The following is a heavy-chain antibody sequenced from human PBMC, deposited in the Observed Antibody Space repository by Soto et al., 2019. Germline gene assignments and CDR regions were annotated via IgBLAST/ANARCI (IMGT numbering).Heavy chain of an antibody. J-gene: IGHJ5*02. D-gene: IGHD3-10*01. CDR1: GYTFTSYG. CDR3: AREYYYGSGSYYNPRGWFDP. CDR2: ISAYNGNT. V-gene: IGHV1-18*01. Sequence: GASVKVSCKASGYTFTSYGISWVRQAPGQGLEWMGWISAYNGNTNYAQKLQGRVTMTTDTSTSTAYMELRSLRSDDTAVYYCAREYYYGSGSYYNPRGWFDPWGQGTLVTVSS.